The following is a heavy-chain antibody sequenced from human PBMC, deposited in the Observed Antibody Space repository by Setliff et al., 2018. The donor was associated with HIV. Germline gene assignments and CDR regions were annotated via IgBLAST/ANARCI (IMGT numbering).Heavy chain of an antibody. D-gene: IGHD3-22*01. CDR3: ATTKGLSSGYDY. V-gene: IGHV1-69*05. CDR2: IIPLFGTA. Sequence: SVKVSCKASGDTFSNSLVTWVRQAPGQGLEWMGGIIPLFGTANYAQKFQGRVTMTTDELMTTAYLELSSLRSEDTAVYYCATTKGLSSGYDYWGQGTLVTVSS. CDR1: GDTFSNSL. J-gene: IGHJ4*02.